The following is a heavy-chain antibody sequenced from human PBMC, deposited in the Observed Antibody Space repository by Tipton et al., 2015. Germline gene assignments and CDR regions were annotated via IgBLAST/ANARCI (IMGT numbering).Heavy chain of an antibody. J-gene: IGHJ3*02. D-gene: IGHD3-9*01. CDR1: GFSFSDYS. V-gene: IGHV3-21*01. Sequence: SLRLSCAASGFSFSDYSMIWVRQAPGKGLEWISSFRTSRTYIYQADSVKGRFTISRDNAKNTLYLQMNSLRAEDTAVYYCTRGRYGAYDIWGQGTMVTVSS. CDR2: FRTSRTYI. CDR3: TRGRYGAYDI.